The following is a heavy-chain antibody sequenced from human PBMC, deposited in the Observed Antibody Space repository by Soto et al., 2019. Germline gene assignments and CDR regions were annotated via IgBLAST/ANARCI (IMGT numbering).Heavy chain of an antibody. D-gene: IGHD3-16*01. V-gene: IGHV3-30*18. CDR2: ISYDGSNK. CDR3: AKVAEVGGIGFDY. Sequence: QVQLVESGGGVVQPGRSLRLSCAASGFTFSSYGMHWVRQAPGKGLEWVAVISYDGSNKYYADSVKGRFTISRDNSKNPLYLQMNSLRAEDTAVYYCAKVAEVGGIGFDYWGQGTLVTVSS. CDR1: GFTFSSYG. J-gene: IGHJ4*02.